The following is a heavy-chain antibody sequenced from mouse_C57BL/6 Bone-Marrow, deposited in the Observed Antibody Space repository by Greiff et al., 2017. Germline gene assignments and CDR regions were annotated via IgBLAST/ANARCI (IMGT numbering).Heavy chain of an antibody. CDR2: IRSKSNNYAT. J-gene: IGHJ4*01. CDR1: GFSFNTYA. Sequence: DVKLVESGGGLVQPKGSLKLSCAASGFSFNTYAMNWVRQAPGKGLEWVARIRSKSNNYATYYADSVKDRFTISRDDSESMLYLQMNNLKTEDTAMYYCVRRGYFDYAMDYWGQGTSVTVSS. V-gene: IGHV10-1*01. CDR3: VRRGYFDYAMDY.